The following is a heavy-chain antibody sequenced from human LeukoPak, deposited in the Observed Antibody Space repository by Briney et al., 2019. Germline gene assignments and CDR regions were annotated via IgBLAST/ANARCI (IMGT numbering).Heavy chain of an antibody. CDR3: ARGQLWLLGYYYGMDV. D-gene: IGHD5-18*01. CDR1: GFTFSSYS. V-gene: IGHV3-21*01. J-gene: IGHJ6*02. Sequence: GGSLRLSCAASGFTFSSYSMNWVRQAPGKGLEWVSSISSSSSYIYYADSVKGRFTISRDNAKNSLYLQMNSLRAEDTAVYYCARGQLWLLGYYYGMDVWGQGTTVTVSS. CDR2: ISSSSSYI.